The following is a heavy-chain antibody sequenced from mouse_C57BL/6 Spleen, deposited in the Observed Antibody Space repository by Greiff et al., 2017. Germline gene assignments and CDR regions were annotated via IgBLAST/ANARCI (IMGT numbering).Heavy chain of an antibody. Sequence: EVKLQESGPGLVKPSQSLSLTCSVTGYSITSGYYWNWIRQFPGNKLEWMGYISYDGSNNYNPSLKNRISITRDTSKNQFFLKLNSVTTEDTATYYCARAGGLRQGFAYWGQGTLVTVSA. V-gene: IGHV3-6*01. CDR1: GYSITSGYY. CDR3: ARAGGLRQGFAY. D-gene: IGHD2-4*01. J-gene: IGHJ3*01. CDR2: ISYDGSN.